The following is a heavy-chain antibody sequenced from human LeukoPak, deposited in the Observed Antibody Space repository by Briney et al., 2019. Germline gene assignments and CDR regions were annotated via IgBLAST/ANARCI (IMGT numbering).Heavy chain of an antibody. D-gene: IGHD2-2*02. CDR3: ARDTVPAAIVDY. J-gene: IGHJ4*02. Sequence: SETLSLTCTVSGYSLSSGYYWGWLRPPPGKGLERVGSIYHSGSTYYNPSLKGRVTISVDTSKNQFSLKLSTVPAADTAVYYCARDTVPAAIVDYWGQGTLVTVSS. CDR2: IYHSGST. V-gene: IGHV4-38-2*02. CDR1: GYSLSSGYY.